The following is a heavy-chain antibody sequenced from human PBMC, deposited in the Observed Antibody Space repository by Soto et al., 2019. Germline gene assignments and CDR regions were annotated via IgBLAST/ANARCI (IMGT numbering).Heavy chain of an antibody. J-gene: IGHJ5*02. V-gene: IGHV1-69*02. CDR3: ARNPLVDYGDVYWFDP. Sequence: QVQLVQSGAEVKKPGSSVKVSCKASGGTFSSYTISWVRQAPGQGLEWMGRIIPILGIANYAQKFQGRVTITADKSTSTAYMELSSLRSEDTAVYYCARNPLVDYGDVYWFDPWGQGTLVTVSS. CDR1: GGTFSSYT. CDR2: IIPILGIA. D-gene: IGHD4-17*01.